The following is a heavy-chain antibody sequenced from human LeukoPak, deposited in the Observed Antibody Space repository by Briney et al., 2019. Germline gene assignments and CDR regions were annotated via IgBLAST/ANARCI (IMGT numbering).Heavy chain of an antibody. CDR2: ITYDGSNK. CDR3: ARDRKRQLVLGFIDY. CDR1: GFTFSSYA. D-gene: IGHD6-13*01. Sequence: QPGRSLRLSCAASGFTFSSYAMHWVRQAPGKGLEWVAVITYDGSNKYYADSVKGRFTISRDNSKNTLYLQMNGLRAEDTAVYYCARDRKRQLVLGFIDYWGQGTLVTVSS. V-gene: IGHV3-30-3*01. J-gene: IGHJ4*02.